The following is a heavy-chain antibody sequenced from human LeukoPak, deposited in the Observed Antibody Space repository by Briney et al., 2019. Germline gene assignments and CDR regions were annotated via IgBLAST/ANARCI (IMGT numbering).Heavy chain of an antibody. CDR2: INHSGHPV. J-gene: IGHJ5*02. CDR3: ARGRQGTQLWNNWFDP. D-gene: IGHD1-1*01. V-gene: IGHV3-11*01. Sequence: GGPVRLSCEACGFLFRDYYVTGMRESPGRGREWVAYINHSGHPVYYADCEGGRFSISRDNANNSLYLHMNSLTAEDTAIYYCARGRQGTQLWNNWFDPWGQGTLVTVPS. CDR1: GFLFRDYY.